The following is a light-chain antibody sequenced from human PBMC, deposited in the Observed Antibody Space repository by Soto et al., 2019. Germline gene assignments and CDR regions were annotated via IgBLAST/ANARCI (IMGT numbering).Light chain of an antibody. V-gene: IGKV3-20*01. J-gene: IGKJ3*01. CDR3: QQYATSARLT. Sequence: EIVLTQSPGTLSWSLGERATLSCRASQSVSQYLAWYQQKPGQAPRLVIYGASSRANGSPDRFSGSGSGTDFTLTINGLEPEDVAVYYCQQYATSARLTFGPGTNVDI. CDR1: QSVSQY. CDR2: GAS.